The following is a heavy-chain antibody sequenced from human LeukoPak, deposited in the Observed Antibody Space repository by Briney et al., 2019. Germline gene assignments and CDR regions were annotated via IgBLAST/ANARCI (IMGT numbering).Heavy chain of an antibody. CDR2: ISSTSSFI. Sequence: GGSLRLSCAASGFTFISYSMNWVRQAPGKGLEWVSSISSTSSFIYYADSLRGRITISRDNAKNSLYLQMNSLRAEDTAVYYCARDEGDYSSGWYFDSWGQGTLVTVSS. V-gene: IGHV3-21*01. CDR3: ARDEGDYSSGWYFDS. D-gene: IGHD6-19*01. J-gene: IGHJ4*02. CDR1: GFTFISYS.